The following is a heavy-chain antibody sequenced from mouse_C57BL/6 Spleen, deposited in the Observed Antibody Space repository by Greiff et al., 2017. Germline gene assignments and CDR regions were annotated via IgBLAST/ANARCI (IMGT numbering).Heavy chain of an antibody. CDR3: AGNWDRAWFAY. CDR2: IYPGDGDT. Sequence: LEESGPELVKPGASVKISCKASGYAFSSSWMNWVKQRPGKGLEWIGRIYPGDGDTNYNGKFKGKATLTADKSSSTAYMQRSSLTSEDSAVYFCAGNWDRAWFAYWGQGTLVTVSA. V-gene: IGHV1-82*01. J-gene: IGHJ3*01. CDR1: GYAFSSSW. D-gene: IGHD4-1*01.